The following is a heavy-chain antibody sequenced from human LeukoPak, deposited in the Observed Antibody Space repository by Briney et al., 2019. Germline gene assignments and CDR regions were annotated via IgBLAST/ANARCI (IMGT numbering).Heavy chain of an antibody. Sequence: SQTLSLTCTVSGGSISSGGYYWSWIRQPPGKGLEWIGYIYYSGSTNYNPSLKSRVTISVDTSKNQFSLKLSSVTAADTAVYYCARDDRGTLDYWGQGTLVTVSS. V-gene: IGHV4-61*08. CDR1: GGSISSGGYY. CDR3: ARDDRGTLDY. J-gene: IGHJ4*02. CDR2: IYYSGST.